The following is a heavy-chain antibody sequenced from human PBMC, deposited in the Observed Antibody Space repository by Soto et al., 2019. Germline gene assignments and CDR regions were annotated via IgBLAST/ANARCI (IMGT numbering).Heavy chain of an antibody. CDR2: ITGSSTTT. D-gene: IGHD6-6*01. CDR1: GFTFSSYS. V-gene: IGHV3-48*01. Sequence: GGSLRLSCVASGFTFSSYSMTWVRQAPGKGLEWISYITGSSTTTYYADSVKGRFTISRDDAKNSLYLQLNSLRSEDTAVYYCAREVGSSSFYFYMDVWGKGTAVTISS. J-gene: IGHJ6*03. CDR3: AREVGSSSFYFYMDV.